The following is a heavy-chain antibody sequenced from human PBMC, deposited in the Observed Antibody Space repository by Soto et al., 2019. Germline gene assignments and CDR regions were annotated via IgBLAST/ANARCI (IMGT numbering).Heavy chain of an antibody. CDR2: ISTYNTNT. Sequence: ASVKVSCKASGERFTTYGISWVRQAPGQGLEWMGWISTYNTNTKYAPKFQGRLLLTTDTSTTTAHMELRSLRPDDTAVYYCARWAGQVRDYGGPFDSWGQGTLVTVSS. V-gene: IGHV1-18*04. D-gene: IGHD4-17*01. CDR3: ARWAGQVRDYGGPFDS. CDR1: GERFTTYG. J-gene: IGHJ4*02.